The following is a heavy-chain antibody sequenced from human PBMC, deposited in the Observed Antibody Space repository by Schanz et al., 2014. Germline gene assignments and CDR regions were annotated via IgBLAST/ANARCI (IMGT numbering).Heavy chain of an antibody. CDR1: GGSISSSSYY. CDR2: IFYTGYT. CDR3: ARRIWDGDYYYFDY. V-gene: IGHV4-39*01. D-gene: IGHD4-17*01. J-gene: IGHJ4*02. Sequence: QLQLQESGPGLVKPSETLSLTCTVSGGSISSSSYYWGWIRQPPGKGLEWIGHIFYTGYTYNNPSLGSRVTMSVDTSKNQFSLKLSSVTAADTAVYYCARRIWDGDYYYFDYWGQGTLVTVSS.